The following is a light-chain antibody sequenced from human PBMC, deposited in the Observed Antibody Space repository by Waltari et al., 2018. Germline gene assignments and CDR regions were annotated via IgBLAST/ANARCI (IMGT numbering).Light chain of an antibody. J-gene: IGLJ1*01. CDR1: NSNIGAYA. V-gene: IGLV1-44*01. CDR2: DND. CDR3: VAWDDSLRGYV. Sequence: QSVLTQPPSASGTHGQGVTISCSGGNSNIGAYAVNWYQQLPGTAPKLVIYDNDQRPSGVPARVSGSKSGTSASLALSGLQSEDEADYYCVAWDDSLRGYVFGTGTKVTVL.